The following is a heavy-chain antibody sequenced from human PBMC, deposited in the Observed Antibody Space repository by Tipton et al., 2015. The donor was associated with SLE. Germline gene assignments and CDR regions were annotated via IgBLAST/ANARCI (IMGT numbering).Heavy chain of an antibody. CDR2: SNSDGSDT. V-gene: IGHV3-74*01. D-gene: IGHD5-24*01. J-gene: IGHJ4*02. CDR3: ARGEMATITY. Sequence: SLRLSCAASGFSFSNYWMHWVRQAPGKWLVWVSRSNSDGSDTSYADSVKGRFTICRDNASNTLYQQMNSLRAEETAVYYCARGEMATITYWGQGTLVTVSS. CDR1: GFSFSNYW.